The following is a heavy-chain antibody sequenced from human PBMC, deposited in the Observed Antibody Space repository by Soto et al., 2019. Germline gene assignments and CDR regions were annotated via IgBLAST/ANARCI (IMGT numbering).Heavy chain of an antibody. J-gene: IGHJ4*02. CDR1: GFSFSDCF. CDR2: INPSGDSR. Sequence: ASVKVSCKASGFSFSDCFMHWVRQAPGQGLEWMGIINPSGDSRNYAQKFQGRVTITRDTSTSTVYMDLSSLRYEDTAIYYCARGLYGGNFDYWGQGTPVTVSS. CDR3: ARGLYGGNFDY. D-gene: IGHD4-17*01. V-gene: IGHV1-46*01.